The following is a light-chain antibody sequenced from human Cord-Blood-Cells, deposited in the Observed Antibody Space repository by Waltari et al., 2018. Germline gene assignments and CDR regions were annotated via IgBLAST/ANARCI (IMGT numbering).Light chain of an antibody. J-gene: IGKJ4*01. V-gene: IGKV3-11*01. CDR1: QSVSSY. CDR2: DAS. Sequence: EILLPQSPAPLSLSPGERATLSCRASQSVSSYLAWYQQKPGQAPRLLIYDASNRATGIPARFSGSGSGTDFTLTISSLEPEDFAVYYCQQRSNWLTFGGGTKVEIK. CDR3: QQRSNWLT.